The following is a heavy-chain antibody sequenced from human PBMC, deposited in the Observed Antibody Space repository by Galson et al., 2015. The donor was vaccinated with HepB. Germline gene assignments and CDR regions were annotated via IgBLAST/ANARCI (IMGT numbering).Heavy chain of an antibody. CDR3: ARGSSYYDSSGFHSFDY. V-gene: IGHV3-30-3*01. Sequence: LRLSCAASGFTFSSYVMHWVRQAPGKGLEWVAVISYDGSNKYYADSVKGRFTISRDNSKNTLYLQMNSLRAEDTAVYYCARGSSYYDSSGFHSFDYWGQGTLVTVSS. CDR1: GFTFSSYV. CDR2: ISYDGSNK. D-gene: IGHD3-22*01. J-gene: IGHJ4*02.